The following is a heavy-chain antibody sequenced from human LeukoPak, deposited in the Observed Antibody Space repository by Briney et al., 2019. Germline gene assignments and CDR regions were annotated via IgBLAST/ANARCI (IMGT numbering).Heavy chain of an antibody. Sequence: GRSLRLSCAVFGLTLSNAWMSWVRQAPGKGLEWVGRIKSKTDSGTTDYAAAVKGRFTISRDDSKNTLYLQMNSLKTEDTAVYYCNAPIWSGHYYYYYRMDVWGQGTTVTVSS. CDR1: GLTLSNAW. CDR2: IKSKTDSGTT. D-gene: IGHD3-3*01. V-gene: IGHV3-15*01. J-gene: IGHJ6*02. CDR3: NAPIWSGHYYYYYRMDV.